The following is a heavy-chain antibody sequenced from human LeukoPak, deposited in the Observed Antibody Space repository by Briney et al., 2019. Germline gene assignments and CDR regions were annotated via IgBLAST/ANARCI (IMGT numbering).Heavy chain of an antibody. Sequence: SETLSLTCTVSGGSISSSSYYWGWIRQPPGKGLEWIGSIYYSGSTYYNPSLKSRVTISVDTSKNQFSLKLSSVTAADTAVYYCARDDSELYYFDHWGQGTLVTVSS. CDR2: IYYSGST. J-gene: IGHJ4*02. CDR3: ARDDSELYYFDH. D-gene: IGHD1-26*01. CDR1: GGSISSSSYY. V-gene: IGHV4-39*07.